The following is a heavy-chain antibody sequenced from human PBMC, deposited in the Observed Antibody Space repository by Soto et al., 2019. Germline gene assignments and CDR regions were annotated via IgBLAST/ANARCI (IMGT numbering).Heavy chain of an antibody. J-gene: IGHJ4*02. Sequence: QVQLQESGPGLVKPSQTLSLTCTVSGGSISSGGYYWSWIRQHPGKGLEWIGYIYYSGSTYYNPSLKSRVTISVDTSKNQFSLKLSSVTAADTAVYYCASSPSVDTAMVTDRNRYSGGLGVGYWGQGTLVTVSS. CDR3: ASSPSVDTAMVTDRNRYSGGLGVGY. CDR2: IYYSGST. CDR1: GGSISSGGYY. V-gene: IGHV4-31*03. D-gene: IGHD5-18*01.